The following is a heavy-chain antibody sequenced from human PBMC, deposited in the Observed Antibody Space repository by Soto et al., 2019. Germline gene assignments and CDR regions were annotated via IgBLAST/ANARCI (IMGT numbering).Heavy chain of an antibody. CDR2: IFRSGTT. CDR1: GGSVIGDSW. D-gene: IGHD4-17*01. Sequence: SETLSLTCAVSGGSVIGDSWWSWVRQSPGKGLEWIGEIFRSGTTFYNPSLKSRITISIDKSKNQFSLKLTSVTAADTAVYYCASGGDYTWHSWGQGTLVTVSS. CDR3: ASGGDYTWHS. V-gene: IGHV4-4*02. J-gene: IGHJ4*02.